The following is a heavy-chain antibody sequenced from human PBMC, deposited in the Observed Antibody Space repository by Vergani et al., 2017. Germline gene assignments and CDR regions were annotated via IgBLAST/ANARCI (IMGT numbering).Heavy chain of an antibody. D-gene: IGHD2-2*01. CDR1: GYTFTSYA. Sequence: QVQLVQSGSELKKPGASVKVSCKASGYTFTSYAMNWVRQAPGQGLEWMGWINTNTGNPTYAQGFTGRFVFSLDTSVSTAYLQISSLKAEDTAVYYCARDSLDQGGTYCSSTSCYSHHEFDYWGQGTLVTVSS. V-gene: IGHV7-4-1*02. CDR2: INTNTGNP. J-gene: IGHJ4*02. CDR3: ARDSLDQGGTYCSSTSCYSHHEFDY.